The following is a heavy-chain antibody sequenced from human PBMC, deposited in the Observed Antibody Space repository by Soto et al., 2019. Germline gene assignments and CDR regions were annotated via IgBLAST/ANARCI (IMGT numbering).Heavy chain of an antibody. D-gene: IGHD3-22*01. CDR3: ARRYYNSSGYFDY. V-gene: IGHV1-69*01. J-gene: IGHJ4*02. CDR1: GGIFSNYV. CDR2: IIPIFGTG. Sequence: QVQLVQSGDEVKKPGSSVKVACKASGGIFSNYVLNWVRQAPGQGLEWMGGIIPIFGTGNYAQKFQGRVTITADESTTTASMELRGLRSEDTAVYYCARRYYNSSGYFDYWGQGTLVTVSS.